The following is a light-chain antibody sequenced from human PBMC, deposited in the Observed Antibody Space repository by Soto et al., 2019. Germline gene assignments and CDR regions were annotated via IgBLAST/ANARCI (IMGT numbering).Light chain of an antibody. CDR3: QQYKSYWT. V-gene: IGKV1-5*03. CDR1: QSISSW. Sequence: DIQMTQSPSTLSASIGDRVTITCRASQSISSWLAWYQQKPGKAPKLLIYKATSSGSGVSSRFSGSGSGTVFSLTISSLQPDDSATYYCQQYKSYWTFGQGTKVEIK. CDR2: KAT. J-gene: IGKJ1*01.